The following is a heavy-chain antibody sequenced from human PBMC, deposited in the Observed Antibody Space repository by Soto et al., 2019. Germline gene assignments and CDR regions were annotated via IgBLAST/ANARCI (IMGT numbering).Heavy chain of an antibody. Sequence: GASVKVSCKASGGTFSSYTISWVRQAPGQGLEWMGRIIPILGIANYAQKFQGRVTITADKSTSTAYMELSSLRSEDTAVYYCARDKSSSSWYPDAFDIWGQGTMVTVSS. V-gene: IGHV1-69*04. CDR2: IIPILGIA. CDR1: GGTFSSYT. CDR3: ARDKSSSSWYPDAFDI. J-gene: IGHJ3*02. D-gene: IGHD6-13*01.